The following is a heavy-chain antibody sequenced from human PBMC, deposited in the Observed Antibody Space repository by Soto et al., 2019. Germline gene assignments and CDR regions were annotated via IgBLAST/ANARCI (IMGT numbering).Heavy chain of an antibody. CDR1: GFTFSRYA. Sequence: EVQLLESGGGLVQPGGSLRLSCAASGFTFSRYAMSWVRQAPGKGLEWVSAVGGSGGSTYYKDSVKGRFTIYRDNSKNTFYLQMNSLTAEDTAVYYCAEDGGVPAAQFDYWGQGTLVTVSS. D-gene: IGHD2-2*01. V-gene: IGHV3-23*01. CDR3: AEDGGVPAAQFDY. J-gene: IGHJ4*02. CDR2: VGGSGGST.